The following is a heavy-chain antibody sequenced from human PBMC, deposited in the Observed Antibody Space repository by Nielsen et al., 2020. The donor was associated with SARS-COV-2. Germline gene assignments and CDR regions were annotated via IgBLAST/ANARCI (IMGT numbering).Heavy chain of an antibody. Sequence: GESLKISCAASGFTVSSNYMSWVRQAPGKELEWVSVIYSGGSTYYADSVKGRFTISRDNSKNTLYLQMNSLRAEDTAVYYCTRTGSIAAGNTGYYGMDVWGQGTTVTVSS. CDR1: GFTVSSNY. CDR3: TRTGSIAAGNTGYYGMDV. V-gene: IGHV3-53*01. J-gene: IGHJ6*02. D-gene: IGHD6-13*01. CDR2: IYSGGST.